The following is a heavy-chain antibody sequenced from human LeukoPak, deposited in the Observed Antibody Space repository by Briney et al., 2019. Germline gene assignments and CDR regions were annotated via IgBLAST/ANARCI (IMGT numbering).Heavy chain of an antibody. V-gene: IGHV3-7*01. CDR1: GFTFSSYW. D-gene: IGHD6-13*01. Sequence: GGSLRLSCAVSGFTFSSYWMNWVRQAPGKGLEWVASIRQDGGEKSYVDSVKGRFTISRDNTKNSLYLQMSSLRAEDTAVYYCARDGTAAGPYFDLWGQGTLVTVSS. J-gene: IGHJ4*01. CDR2: IRQDGGEK. CDR3: ARDGTAAGPYFDL.